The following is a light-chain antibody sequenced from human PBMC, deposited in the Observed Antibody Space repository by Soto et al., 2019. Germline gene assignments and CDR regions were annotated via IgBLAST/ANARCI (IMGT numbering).Light chain of an antibody. V-gene: IGLV9-49*01. J-gene: IGLJ2*01. CDR2: VGTGGIVG. CDR1: SGYSYYK. Sequence: QSVLTQPPSASASLGASVTLTCTLSSGYSYYKVDWYQQRPGKGPRFVMRVGTGGIVGSKGAGIPDRFAVLASGPNRYLTIKNIHEEHESHYYCWSDHGSGSHVVVFGGGTKLTVL. CDR3: WSDHGSGSHVVV.